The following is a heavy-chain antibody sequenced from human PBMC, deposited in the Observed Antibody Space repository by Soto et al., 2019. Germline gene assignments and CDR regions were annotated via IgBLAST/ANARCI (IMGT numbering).Heavy chain of an antibody. Sequence: SQTLSLTCAISGDSVSSNSAAWNWIRQSPSRGLEWLGRTYYRSKWYNDYAVSVKSRITINPDTSKNQFSLQLNSVTPEDTAVYYCARDPEYSGYDWTMGYKTGYHFDYWGQGNLVTVSA. CDR3: ARDPEYSGYDWTMGYKTGYHFDY. J-gene: IGHJ4*02. CDR2: TYYRSKWYN. D-gene: IGHD5-12*01. V-gene: IGHV6-1*01. CDR1: GDSVSSNSAA.